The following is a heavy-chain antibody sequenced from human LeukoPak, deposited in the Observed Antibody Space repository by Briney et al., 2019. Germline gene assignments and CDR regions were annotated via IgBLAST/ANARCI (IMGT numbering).Heavy chain of an antibody. Sequence: ASVKVSCKASGYTFTGYYMHWVRQAPGQGLEWMGWINPNSGGTNYAQKFQGRVTMTRDTSISTAYMELSRLRSDDTAVYYCARGSSGYCSGGSCYPINWGQGTLVTVSS. CDR3: ARGSSGYCSGGSCYPIN. CDR2: INPNSGGT. J-gene: IGHJ4*02. D-gene: IGHD2-15*01. V-gene: IGHV1-2*02. CDR1: GYTFTGYY.